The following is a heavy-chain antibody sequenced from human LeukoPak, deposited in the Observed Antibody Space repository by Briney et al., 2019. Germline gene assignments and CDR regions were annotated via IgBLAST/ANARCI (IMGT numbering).Heavy chain of an antibody. J-gene: IGHJ4*02. CDR3: ARGPSSYDILTGYSY. Sequence: SVKVSCKASGGTFSSYAISWVRQAPGQGLEWMGRIIPIFGTANYAQKFQGRVTITTDESTSTAYMELSRLRSDDTAVYYCARGPSSYDILTGYSYWGQGTLVTVSS. CDR2: IIPIFGTA. CDR1: GGTFSSYA. D-gene: IGHD3-9*01. V-gene: IGHV1-69*05.